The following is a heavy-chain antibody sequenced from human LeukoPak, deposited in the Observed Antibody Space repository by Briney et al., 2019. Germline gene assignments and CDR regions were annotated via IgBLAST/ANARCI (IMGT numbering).Heavy chain of an antibody. CDR3: ARVAGSCSSTSCYLPYWYFDL. CDR2: IYTSGST. D-gene: IGHD2-2*01. J-gene: IGHJ2*01. V-gene: IGHV4-4*07. CDR1: GGSISSYY. Sequence: SETLSLTCTVSGGSISSYYWSWIRQPAGKGLEWIGRIYTSGSTNYNPSLKSRVTMSVDTSKNQFSLKLSSVTAADTAVYYCARVAGSCSSTSCYLPYWYFDLWGRGTLVTVSS.